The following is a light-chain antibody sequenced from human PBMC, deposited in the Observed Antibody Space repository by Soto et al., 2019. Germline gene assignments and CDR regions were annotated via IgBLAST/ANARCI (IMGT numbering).Light chain of an antibody. Sequence: QSVLTQSASVSGSPGQSITISCTGTSSDIGAYNYVSWYQQHPGKTPKLMIYGVTNRPSGVSNRFSGSKSGSTASLTISGLQAEDEADYYCSSYTTSSTLEFGGGTKLTVL. CDR1: SSDIGAYNY. CDR3: SSYTTSSTLE. CDR2: GVT. J-gene: IGLJ2*01. V-gene: IGLV2-14*01.